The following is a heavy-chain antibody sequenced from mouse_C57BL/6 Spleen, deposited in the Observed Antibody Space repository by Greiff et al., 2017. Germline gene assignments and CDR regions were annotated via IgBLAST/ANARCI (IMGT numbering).Heavy chain of an antibody. CDR3: ARDDCGNFHFDY. J-gene: IGHJ2*01. V-gene: IGHV5-6*02. CDR1: GYTFSSYG. CDR2: ISSGSSYT. D-gene: IGHD2-1*01. Sequence: DVKLVESGGDLVKPGGSLKLSCAASGYTFSSYGMSWVRQTPDKRLEWVATISSGSSYTYYPDSVKGRFTISRDNAKNTRYLQMSSLKPEDTAMYDCARDDCGNFHFDYWGQGTTLTVSS.